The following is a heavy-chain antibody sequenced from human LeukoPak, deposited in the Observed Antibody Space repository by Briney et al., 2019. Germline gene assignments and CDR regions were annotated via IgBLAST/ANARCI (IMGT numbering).Heavy chain of an antibody. CDR2: ISGSGGST. J-gene: IGHJ6*02. Sequence: GGSLRLSCAASGFTFSSYAMSWVRQAPGKGLEWVSAISGSGGSTYYADSVKGRFTISRDNSKNTLYLQMNSLRAEDTAVYYCARLVVDTAMVAVLYYYYGMDVWGQGTTVTVSS. CDR1: GFTFSSYA. V-gene: IGHV3-23*01. D-gene: IGHD5-18*01. CDR3: ARLVVDTAMVAVLYYYYGMDV.